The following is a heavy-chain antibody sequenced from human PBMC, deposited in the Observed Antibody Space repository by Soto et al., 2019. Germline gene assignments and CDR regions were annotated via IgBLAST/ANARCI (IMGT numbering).Heavy chain of an antibody. V-gene: IGHV4-30-2*01. CDR2: SYHSGRT. CDR3: ARDGGYCSGGSCRNNWFDP. Sequence: QLQLQESGSGLVKPSQTLSLTCAVSGGSISSGGYSWSWIRQPPGKGLEWIGYSYHSGRTYYNPSLKSRFTRSVDRSKNQFSLKRSSVTAAYTAVYYCARDGGYCSGGSCRNNWFDPWGQGTLVTVSS. CDR1: GGSISSGGYS. D-gene: IGHD2-15*01. J-gene: IGHJ5*02.